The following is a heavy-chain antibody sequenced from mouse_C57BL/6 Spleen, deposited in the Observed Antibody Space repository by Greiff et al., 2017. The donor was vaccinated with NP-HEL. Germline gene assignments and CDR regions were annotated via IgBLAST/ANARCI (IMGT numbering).Heavy chain of an antibody. CDR3: ARSYYYGSSYPAY. Sequence: QVQLQQPGAELVMPGASVKLSCKASGYTFTSYWMHWVKQRPGQGLEWIGELDPSDSYTNYNQKFKGKSTLTVDKSSSTAYMQLSSLTSEDSAVYYCARSYYYGSSYPAYWGQGTLVTVSA. D-gene: IGHD1-1*01. CDR2: LDPSDSYT. V-gene: IGHV1-69*01. J-gene: IGHJ3*01. CDR1: GYTFTSYW.